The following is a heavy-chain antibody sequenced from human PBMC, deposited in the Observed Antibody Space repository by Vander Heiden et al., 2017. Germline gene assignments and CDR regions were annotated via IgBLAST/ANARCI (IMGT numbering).Heavy chain of an antibody. Sequence: EVQLVESGGGLVMPGGSLRLSCAASGFIYSHAWMNWVPQVPGKGLEWVGRIKSKADGGTTDYAAPVKGRFTISRDDSKNTLYLQMNSLKTEDTAVYYCTTDYYFDYWGQGTLVTVSS. CDR2: IKSKADGGTT. CDR1: GFIYSHAW. J-gene: IGHJ4*02. V-gene: IGHV3-15*07. CDR3: TTDYYFDY.